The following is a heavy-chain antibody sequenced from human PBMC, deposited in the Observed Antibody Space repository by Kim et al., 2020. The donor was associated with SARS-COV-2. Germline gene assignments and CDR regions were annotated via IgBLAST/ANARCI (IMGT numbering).Heavy chain of an antibody. Sequence: TNYNPSLKSRVTRSVATSKNQFSLKLSSVTAADTAVYYCASVSSSGNEDYWGQGTLVTVSS. J-gene: IGHJ4*02. V-gene: IGHV4-4*09. CDR3: ASVSSSGNEDY. CDR2: T. D-gene: IGHD6-13*01.